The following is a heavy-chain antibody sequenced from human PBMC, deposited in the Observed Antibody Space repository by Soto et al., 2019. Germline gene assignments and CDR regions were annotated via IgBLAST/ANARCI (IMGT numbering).Heavy chain of an antibody. CDR3: ARDGYSSGWSDYHYYGMDV. CDR1: GYSFTGNS. V-gene: IGHV1-2*04. J-gene: IGHJ6*02. Sequence: ASVKVSCKASGYSFTGNSMHWVRQAPGQGLEWMGWINPNNGGTNYAQRFQGWVTMTRDTSISTAYMELSRLRSDDTAVYYCARDGYSSGWSDYHYYGMDVWGQGTTVTVSS. D-gene: IGHD6-19*01. CDR2: INPNNGGT.